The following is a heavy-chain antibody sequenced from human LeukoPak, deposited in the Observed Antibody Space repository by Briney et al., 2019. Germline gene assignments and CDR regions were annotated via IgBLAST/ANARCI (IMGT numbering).Heavy chain of an antibody. CDR3: AKGDTAMAHATFDY. J-gene: IGHJ4*02. V-gene: IGHV3-66*01. CDR1: GFTVSGTY. Sequence: GGSLRLSCAASGFTVSGTYMSWVRQAPGKGLEWVSVIYSGGSTYYADSVKGRFTISRDNSKNTLYLQMNSLRAEDTAVYYCAKGDTAMAHATFDYWGQGTLVTVSS. D-gene: IGHD5-18*01. CDR2: IYSGGST.